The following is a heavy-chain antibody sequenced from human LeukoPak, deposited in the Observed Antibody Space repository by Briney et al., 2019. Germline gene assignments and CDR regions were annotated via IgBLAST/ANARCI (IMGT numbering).Heavy chain of an antibody. CDR2: IIPIFGTA. V-gene: IGHV1-69*06. D-gene: IGHD3-10*01. CDR1: GGTFSSYA. Sequence: GASVKVSCKASGGTFSSYAISWVRQAPGQGLEWMGGIIPIFGTANYAQKFQGRVTITADKSTSTAYMELSSLRSEDTAVYYCASLGYYGSGSYDYNWFDPWGQGTLVTVSS. J-gene: IGHJ5*02. CDR3: ASLGYYGSGSYDYNWFDP.